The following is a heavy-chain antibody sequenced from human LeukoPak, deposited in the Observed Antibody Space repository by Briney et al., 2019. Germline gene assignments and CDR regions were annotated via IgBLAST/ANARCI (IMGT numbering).Heavy chain of an antibody. CDR3: ARPGGYCSSTSCYYYGMDV. J-gene: IGHJ6*02. CDR2: IIPILGIA. V-gene: IGHV1-69*04. D-gene: IGHD2-2*03. CDR1: GGTFSSYA. Sequence: SVKVSCKASGGTFSSYAISWVRQAPGQGLEWMGRIIPILGIANYAQKFQGRVTITADKSTSTAYMELSSLRSEDTAVYYCARPGGYCSSTSCYYYGMDVWGQGTAVTVSS.